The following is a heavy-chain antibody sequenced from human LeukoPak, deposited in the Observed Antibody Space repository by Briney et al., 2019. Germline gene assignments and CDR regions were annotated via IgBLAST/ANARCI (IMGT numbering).Heavy chain of an antibody. Sequence: GGSLRLSCAASGFTFSSYGMHWVRQAPGKGLEWVAFIRYDGSNKYYADSVKGRFTISRDNSKNTLYLQMNSLRAEDTAVYYCAREQTRGGDLHYWGQGVLVTVSS. V-gene: IGHV3-30*02. CDR1: GFTFSSYG. CDR2: IRYDGSNK. J-gene: IGHJ4*02. CDR3: AREQTRGGDLHY. D-gene: IGHD2-21*02.